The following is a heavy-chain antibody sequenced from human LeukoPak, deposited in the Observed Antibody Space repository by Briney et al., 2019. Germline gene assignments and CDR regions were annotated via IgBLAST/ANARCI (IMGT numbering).Heavy chain of an antibody. CDR3: ARALYGGSFDY. CDR2: IYHSGST. J-gene: IGHJ4*02. D-gene: IGHD3-16*01. V-gene: IGHV4-30-2*01. Sequence: SQTLSLTCAVSGGSISSGGYSWSWIRQPPGKGLEWIGYIYHSGSTYYNPSLKSRVTISVDRSKNQFSLKLSSVTAADTAVYYCARALYGGSFDYWGQGTLVTVSS. CDR1: GGSISSGGYS.